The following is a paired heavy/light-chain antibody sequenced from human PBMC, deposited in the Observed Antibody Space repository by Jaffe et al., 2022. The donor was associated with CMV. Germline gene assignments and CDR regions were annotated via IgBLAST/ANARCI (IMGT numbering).Heavy chain of an antibody. J-gene: IGHJ4*02. CDR3: ATGSSSWYTTYFY. Sequence: EVQLLESGGGLVQPGGSLRLSCAASGLAFNIYAMNWVRQVPGKGLEWVSAISGSGDSTYYADSVKGRFTISRDNSKNTLYLQMNSLRAEDTALYYCATGSSSWYTTYFYWGQGTLVTVSS. CDR1: GLAFNIYA. V-gene: IGHV3-23*01. D-gene: IGHD6-13*01. CDR2: ISGSGDST.
Light chain of an antibody. CDR2: YAS. V-gene: IGKV6-21*02. CDR3: HQSSSLPFT. Sequence: EIVLTQSPDFQSVTPKEKVTITCRASQSIGSNLHWYQQKPDQSPKLLIKYASQSISGVPSRFSGSGSGTDFTLTINSPEAEDAATYHCHQSSSLPFTFGPGTKVDIK. CDR1: QSIGSN. J-gene: IGKJ3*01.